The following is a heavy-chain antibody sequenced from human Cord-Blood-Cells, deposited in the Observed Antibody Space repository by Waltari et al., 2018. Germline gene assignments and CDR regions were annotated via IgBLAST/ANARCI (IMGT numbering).Heavy chain of an antibody. J-gene: IGHJ4*02. CDR1: GGPISSSNW. V-gene: IGHV4-4*02. CDR3: ARGDSSWYYFDY. Sequence: QVQLQESGPGLETPSGTLCLTCAVSGGPISSSNWWRWGRQPPGKGLGWIGEIYHSVSTNYNPSLKSRVTISVDKSKNQFSLKLSSVTAADTAMYYCARGDSSWYYFDYWGQGTLVTVSS. D-gene: IGHD6-13*01. CDR2: IYHSVST.